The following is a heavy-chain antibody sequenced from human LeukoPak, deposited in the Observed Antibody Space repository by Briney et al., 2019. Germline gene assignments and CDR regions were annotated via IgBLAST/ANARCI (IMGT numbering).Heavy chain of an antibody. D-gene: IGHD2-21*01. CDR2: IQYSGST. CDR3: ARHLGYCGGDCYPYYFDY. CDR1: GDSFSSNSYY. Sequence: SETLSLTCTVSGDSFSSNSYYWAWIRQPPGKGLECIGGIQYSGSTYYNPSLKSRVTISVDTSKNQFSLKLSSVTAADTAVYYCARHLGYCGGDCYPYYFDYWGQGTLVTVSS. J-gene: IGHJ4*02. V-gene: IGHV4-39*01.